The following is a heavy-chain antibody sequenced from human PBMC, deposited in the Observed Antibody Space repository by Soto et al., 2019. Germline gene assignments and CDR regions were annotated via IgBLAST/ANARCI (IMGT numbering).Heavy chain of an antibody. CDR3: ARVRGYSYGIDY. D-gene: IGHD5-18*01. CDR1: GGSISSGGYS. Sequence: SETLSLTCAVSGGSISSGGYSWSWIRQPPGKGLEWIGYIYHSGSTYYNPSLKSRVTISVDRSKNQFSLKLSSVTAADTAVYYCARVRGYSYGIDYWGQGTLVTV. V-gene: IGHV4-30-2*01. J-gene: IGHJ4*02. CDR2: IYHSGST.